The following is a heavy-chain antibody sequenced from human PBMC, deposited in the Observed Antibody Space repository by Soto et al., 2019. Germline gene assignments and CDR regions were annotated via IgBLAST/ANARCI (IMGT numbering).Heavy chain of an antibody. CDR2: IYPGDSDT. D-gene: IGHD2-15*01. J-gene: IGHJ5*02. Sequence: PGESLKISCKGSGYSFTSYWIGWVRQMPGKGLEWMVIIYPGDSDTRYSPSFQRQVTISADKSISTAYLQWSSLKASDTAMYYCARSGLYCSGGSCYSTNCFDPWGQGTLVTVS. CDR1: GYSFTSYW. V-gene: IGHV5-51*01. CDR3: ARSGLYCSGGSCYSTNCFDP.